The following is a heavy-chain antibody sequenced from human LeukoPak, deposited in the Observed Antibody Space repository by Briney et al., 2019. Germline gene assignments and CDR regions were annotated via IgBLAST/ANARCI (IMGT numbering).Heavy chain of an antibody. CDR3: AKTGGYVD. Sequence: PSETLSLTCAVYGGSFSGYYWSWIRQAPGKGLEWVSAISGSGGSTYYADSVKGRFTISRDNSKNTLYLQMNSLRAEGTAVYYCAKTGGYVDWGQGTLVTVSS. J-gene: IGHJ4*02. CDR1: GGSFSGYY. D-gene: IGHD5-12*01. CDR2: ISGSGGST. V-gene: IGHV3-23*01.